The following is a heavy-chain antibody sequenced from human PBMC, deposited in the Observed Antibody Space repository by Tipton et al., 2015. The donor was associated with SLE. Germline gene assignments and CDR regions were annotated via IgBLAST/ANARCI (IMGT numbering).Heavy chain of an antibody. V-gene: IGHV3-30*07. CDR1: GFTFRNYA. Sequence: SLRLSCAASGFTFRNYALHWVRQAPGKGLEWVAFISNDGSTTYYADSVKGRFTISRDNSKNTLYLQMNSLRAEDTAVYYCAKDPGISDQRAFDIWGQGTMVTVSS. J-gene: IGHJ3*02. D-gene: IGHD2-15*01. CDR2: ISNDGSTT. CDR3: AKDPGISDQRAFDI.